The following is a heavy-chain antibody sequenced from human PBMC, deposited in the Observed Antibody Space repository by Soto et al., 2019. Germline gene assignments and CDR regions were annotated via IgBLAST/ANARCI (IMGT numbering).Heavy chain of an antibody. Sequence: SVKVSCKASGFTFTSSAMQWVRQARGQRLEWIGWIVVGSGNTNYAQKFQERVTITRDMSTSTAYMELSSLRSEDTAVYYCAAGEWLAPEVMDVWGQGTTVTVSS. V-gene: IGHV1-58*02. D-gene: IGHD6-19*01. CDR1: GFTFTSSA. CDR2: IVVGSGNT. J-gene: IGHJ6*02. CDR3: AAGEWLAPEVMDV.